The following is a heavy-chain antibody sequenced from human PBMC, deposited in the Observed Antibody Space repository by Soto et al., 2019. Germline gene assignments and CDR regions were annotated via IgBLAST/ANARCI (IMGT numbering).Heavy chain of an antibody. V-gene: IGHV3-23*01. CDR2: ISGTMGSVRDP. D-gene: IGHD2-8*01. J-gene: IGHJ5*02. CDR3: VKSRCTSSTCYVPVS. Sequence: GGSLRLSCVASGFTFSTYTMSWFRRAPGKGLEWVSVISGTMGSVRDPYYADSVQGRFTISRDDFKSTLYLQMNSLRAEDTAIYYCVKSRCTSSTCYVPVSLGQGTLVTVSS. CDR1: GFTFSTYT.